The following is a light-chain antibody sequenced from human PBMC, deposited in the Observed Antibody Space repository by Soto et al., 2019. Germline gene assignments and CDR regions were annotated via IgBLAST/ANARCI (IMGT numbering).Light chain of an antibody. CDR3: QQHRQWPIT. Sequence: EVVMAQSPATLSVSPWERATLSCRAIQSFNSSYLAWYQQKPGQAPRLLIYSISNRASGIPDRFSGSGSGTEFTLTISSLQPEDFAIYYCQQHRQWPITFGQGTRLEIK. J-gene: IGKJ5*01. V-gene: IGKV3D-15*01. CDR2: SIS. CDR1: QSFNSSY.